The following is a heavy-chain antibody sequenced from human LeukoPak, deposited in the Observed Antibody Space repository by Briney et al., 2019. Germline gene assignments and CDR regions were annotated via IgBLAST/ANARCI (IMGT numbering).Heavy chain of an antibody. Sequence: GGSLRLSCAASGFTFSSYEMNWVRQAPGKGLEWVSYISSSGGMIYYADSVKGRFTISRDNAKNSLYLQMNSLRAEDTAVYYCARQGPDSNSVYNWFDPWGQGTLVTVSS. D-gene: IGHD1-1*01. V-gene: IGHV3-48*03. CDR2: ISSSGGMI. CDR1: GFTFSSYE. J-gene: IGHJ5*01. CDR3: ARQGPDSNSVYNWFDP.